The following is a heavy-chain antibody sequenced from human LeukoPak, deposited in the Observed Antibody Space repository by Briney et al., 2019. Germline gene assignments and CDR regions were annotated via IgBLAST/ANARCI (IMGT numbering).Heavy chain of an antibody. CDR3: ARAPLGGYEIDY. J-gene: IGHJ4*02. V-gene: IGHV1-69*04. CDR2: IIPILGIA. CDR1: GGTFSSYA. Sequence: SVKVSCKASGGTFSSYAISWVRQAPGQGLEWMGRIIPILGIANYAQKFQGRVTMTRDTSTSTVYMELSSLRSEDTAVYYCARAPLGGYEIDYWGQGTLVTVSS. D-gene: IGHD5-12*01.